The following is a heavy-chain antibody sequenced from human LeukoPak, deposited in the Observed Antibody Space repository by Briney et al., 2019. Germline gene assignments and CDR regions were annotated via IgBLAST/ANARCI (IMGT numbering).Heavy chain of an antibody. CDR1: GYTFNTYW. CDR2: SSPIDSYT. V-gene: IGHV5-51*01. J-gene: IGHJ4*02. D-gene: IGHD3-10*01. Sequence: GESLKISCQGSGYTFNTYWIAWVRQMPGKGLEYMGISSPIDSYTTYSPSFQGRLSVSADKSITTAYLHWSSLQASDTAIYYCARVRNYYGSGTYPYFDFWGQGTLVTVSS. CDR3: ARVRNYYGSGTYPYFDF.